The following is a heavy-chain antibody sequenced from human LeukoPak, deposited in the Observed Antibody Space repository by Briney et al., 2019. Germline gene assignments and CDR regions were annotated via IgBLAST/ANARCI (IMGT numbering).Heavy chain of an antibody. D-gene: IGHD5-18*01. CDR3: ARVSRYSFGSFDY. CDR1: GFTFSNYA. Sequence: GRSLRLSCAASGFTFSNYAMHWVRQAPGKGLEWVATISYDGDNKYYADSVKGRFTISRDNSKNTLYLQMNSLRAEDTAVYYCARVSRYSFGSFDYWGQGTLVTVSS. CDR2: ISYDGDNK. J-gene: IGHJ4*02. V-gene: IGHV3-30-3*01.